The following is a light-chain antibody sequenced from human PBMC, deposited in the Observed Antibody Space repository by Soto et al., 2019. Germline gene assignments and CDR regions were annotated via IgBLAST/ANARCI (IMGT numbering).Light chain of an antibody. CDR1: QSLLLSSGNNY. CDR3: AQSLQTVN. J-gene: IGKJ4*01. CDR2: LGS. Sequence: DIVLTQSPLSLPVTPGESASISCKASQSLLLSSGNNYLDWYLQKPGQSPQLLIYLGSTRASGVPDKFSGSGTGTAFTLKISTVEAYDVGVFSCAQSLQTVNFGGGTKVDSK. V-gene: IGKV2-28*01.